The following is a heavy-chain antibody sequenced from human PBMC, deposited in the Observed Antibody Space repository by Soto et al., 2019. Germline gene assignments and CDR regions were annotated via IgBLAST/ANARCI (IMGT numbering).Heavy chain of an antibody. CDR1: GGTFSSYA. V-gene: IGHV1-69*13. J-gene: IGHJ4*02. CDR2: IIPIFGTA. D-gene: IGHD2-21*02. Sequence: SVKVSCKASGGTFSSYAISWVRQAPGQGLEWMGGIIPIFGTANYAQKFQGRVTITADESTSTAYMELSSLRSEDTAVYYCARSLGAYCGGDCYWPLDYWGQGTLVTVP. CDR3: ARSLGAYCGGDCYWPLDY.